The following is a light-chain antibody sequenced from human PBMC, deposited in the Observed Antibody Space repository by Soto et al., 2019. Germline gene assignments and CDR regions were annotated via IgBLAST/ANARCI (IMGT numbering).Light chain of an antibody. J-gene: IGLJ1*01. Sequence: QYVLTQPPSASGTPGQRVTISCSGSSIDIGSNFVSRYQQLPGTTPKLLIYRNNQRPSGVPDRFSGSKSDTSASLAISGLRSEDEAEYYCAACGDSLSGYVFGTGTKVTVL. CDR2: RNN. V-gene: IGLV1-47*01. CDR3: AACGDSLSGYV. CDR1: SIDIGSNF.